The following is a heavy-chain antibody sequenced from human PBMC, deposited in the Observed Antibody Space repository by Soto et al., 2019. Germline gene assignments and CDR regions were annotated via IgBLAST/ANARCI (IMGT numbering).Heavy chain of an antibody. V-gene: IGHV3-30-3*01. D-gene: IGHD6-13*01. CDR1: GFTFSSYA. Sequence: GGSLRLSCAASGFTFSSYAMHWVRQAPGKGLEWVAVISYDGSNKYYADSAKGRFTISRDNSKNTLYLQMNSLRAEDTAVYYCARDLTRFTSSSWYLPTYYYGMDVWGQGTTVTVSS. CDR2: ISYDGSNK. J-gene: IGHJ6*02. CDR3: ARDLTRFTSSSWYLPTYYYGMDV.